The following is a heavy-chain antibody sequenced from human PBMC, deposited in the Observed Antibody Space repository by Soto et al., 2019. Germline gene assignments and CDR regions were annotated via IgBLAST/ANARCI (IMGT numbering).Heavy chain of an antibody. V-gene: IGHV3-72*01. CDR1: GFIFSDYY. CDR2: SRNKPSIYTT. J-gene: IGHJ4*02. Sequence: EVQLVESGGGLVQPGGSLRLSCAASGFIFSDYYMDWVRQAPGKGLEWVGRSRNKPSIYTTEYAASVKGRFTISRDDSKNSLYLQMNSLRTEDTAVYYGARDGVICSVSYCYHDYWGQGTLVTVSS. CDR3: ARDGVICSVSYCYHDY. D-gene: IGHD2-15*01.